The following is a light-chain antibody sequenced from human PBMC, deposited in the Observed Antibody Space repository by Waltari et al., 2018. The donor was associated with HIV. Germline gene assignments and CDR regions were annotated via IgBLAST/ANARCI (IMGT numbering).Light chain of an antibody. Sequence: EIVMTQSPVRVSVSPGEQATLSCRASQSVSSNLAWYQQKPGQAPRLVISGASTRATGIPARFGGSGSGTEFTLTISSLQSEDFAVYYCQQYDLWPLTFGPGTKVDIK. CDR2: GAS. J-gene: IGKJ3*01. CDR3: QQYDLWPLT. V-gene: IGKV3-15*01. CDR1: QSVSSN.